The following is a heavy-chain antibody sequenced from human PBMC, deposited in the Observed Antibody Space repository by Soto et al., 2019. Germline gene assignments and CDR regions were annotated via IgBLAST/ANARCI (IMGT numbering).Heavy chain of an antibody. CDR3: ARPARECSRPGCAN. D-gene: IGHD2-2*01. CDR1: GLTFRSYW. V-gene: IGHV3-7*01. Sequence: EVQLVESGGGLVQPGGSLRLSCVVSGLTFRSYWMSWVRQAPGKGLEWVANINQDGSESYYVDSVKGRFTISRNKAKNSLYLQTTSLRAEATFVYYCARPARECSRPGCANWGQGTLVTVSS. J-gene: IGHJ4*02. CDR2: INQDGSES.